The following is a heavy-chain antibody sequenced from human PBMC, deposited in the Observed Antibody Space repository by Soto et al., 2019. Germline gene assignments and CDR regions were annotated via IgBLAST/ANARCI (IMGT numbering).Heavy chain of an antibody. CDR3: ASVSRGVRFDP. J-gene: IGHJ5*02. CDR1: GYTFTSYD. Sequence: QVQLVQSGAEVKKPGASVKVSCKASGYTFTSYDINWGRQATGQGLEWMGWMNPNSGNTGYAQKFKGRVTMTRNTSISTGYMERRSLRSENTVMYYSASVSRGVRFDPCGQGTLVTVSS. CDR2: MNPNSGNT. V-gene: IGHV1-8*01. D-gene: IGHD3-10*01.